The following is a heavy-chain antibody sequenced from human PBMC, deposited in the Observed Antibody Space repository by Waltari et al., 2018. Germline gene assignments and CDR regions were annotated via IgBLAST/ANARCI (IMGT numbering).Heavy chain of an antibody. J-gene: IGHJ5*02. D-gene: IGHD3-10*01. V-gene: IGHV4-30-4*08. CDR1: GGSISSGDYY. CDR2: IYYSGST. Sequence: QVQLQESGPGLVKPSQTLSLTCTVSGGSISSGDYYWSWIRQPPGKGLEWIGYIYYSGSTYYNPSLKSRVTLSVDTSKNQFSLKLSSVTAADTAVYYCARVGFGEVRGVIGWFDPWGQGTLVTVSS. CDR3: ARVGFGEVRGVIGWFDP.